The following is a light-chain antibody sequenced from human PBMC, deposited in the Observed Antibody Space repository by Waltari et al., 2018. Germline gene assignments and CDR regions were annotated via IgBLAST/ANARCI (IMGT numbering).Light chain of an antibody. CDR2: DVS. CDR1: SSDVGGYNY. V-gene: IGLV2-14*01. Sequence: QFALTQPASVSGSPGQSITIPCTGTSSDVGGYNYVSWYQQHPGKVPKLLIFDVSNRPSGVSNRFSGSKSGNTASLTISGLQAEDESDYYCCSFTSRSTWVFGGGTKLTVL. J-gene: IGLJ3*02. CDR3: CSFTSRSTWV.